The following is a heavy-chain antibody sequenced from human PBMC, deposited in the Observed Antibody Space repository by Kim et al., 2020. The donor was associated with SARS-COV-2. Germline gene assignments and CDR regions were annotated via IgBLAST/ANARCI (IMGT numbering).Heavy chain of an antibody. V-gene: IGHV3-11*06. J-gene: IGHJ4*02. Sequence: SVKGRFTISRDNAKNSLYLQMNSLRAEDTAVYYCARADYDSSGYEPNFDYWGQGTLVTVSS. CDR3: ARADYDSSGYEPNFDY. D-gene: IGHD3-22*01.